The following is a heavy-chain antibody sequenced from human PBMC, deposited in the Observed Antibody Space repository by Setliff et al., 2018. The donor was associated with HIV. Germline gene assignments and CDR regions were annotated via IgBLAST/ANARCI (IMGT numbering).Heavy chain of an antibody. J-gene: IGHJ4*02. CDR1: GGSFSSYA. CDR3: ARQDIPTGYYLFDY. V-gene: IGHV1-69*05. D-gene: IGHD3-9*01. Sequence: SVKVSCKASGGSFSSYAITWVRQAPGQGLEWMGGLIPSFGIANYAQKFQGRVTIIMDESTSTAHMELSSLRSEDTAVYYCARQDIPTGYYLFDYWGQGTQVIVSS. CDR2: LIPSFGIA.